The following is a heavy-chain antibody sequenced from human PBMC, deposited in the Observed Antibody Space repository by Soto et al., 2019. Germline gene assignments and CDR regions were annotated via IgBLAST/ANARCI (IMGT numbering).Heavy chain of an antibody. D-gene: IGHD6-19*01. CDR2: IIPIFLTA. V-gene: IGHV1-69*18. J-gene: IGHJ4*01. Sequence: QVHLVQSGAEVKKPGSSVKVSCKASGGSFKSHAISWVRQAPGQGLEWMGKIIPIFLTANYAQNFQDRATISATEPTNTAYIELNGRTPEDTAVNYWAGEPDPRIAVPGRLEGWGQEPWSPSPQ. CDR3: AGEPDPRIAVPGRLEG. CDR1: GGSFKSHA.